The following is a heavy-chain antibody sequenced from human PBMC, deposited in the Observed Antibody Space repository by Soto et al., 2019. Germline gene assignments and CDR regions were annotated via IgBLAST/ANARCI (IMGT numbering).Heavy chain of an antibody. CDR2: ISAYNGNT. Sequence: VASVKVSCKASGYTFTSYGISWVRQAPGQGLEWMGWISAYNGNTNYAQKLQGRVTMTTDTSTSTAYMELRSLRSDDTAVYYCARGPLYCSGGSCSPSAYGTDVWGQGTTVTV. CDR3: ARGPLYCSGGSCSPSAYGTDV. V-gene: IGHV1-18*01. J-gene: IGHJ6*02. CDR1: GYTFTSYG. D-gene: IGHD2-15*01.